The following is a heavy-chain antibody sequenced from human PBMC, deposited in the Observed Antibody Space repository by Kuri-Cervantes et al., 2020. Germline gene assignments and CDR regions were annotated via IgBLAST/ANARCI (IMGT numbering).Heavy chain of an antibody. CDR1: GYTFTSYG. J-gene: IGHJ5*02. D-gene: IGHD6-19*01. V-gene: IGHV1-18*01. CDR2: ISADNGNT. Sequence: ASVKVSCKASGYTFTSYGMSWVRQAPGQGLEWMGWISADNGNTNYEQKFQGRVTMTTDTTTSTAYMELRSLRSDDTAVYYCAREGAVAGPGFDPWGQGTLVTVSS. CDR3: AREGAVAGPGFDP.